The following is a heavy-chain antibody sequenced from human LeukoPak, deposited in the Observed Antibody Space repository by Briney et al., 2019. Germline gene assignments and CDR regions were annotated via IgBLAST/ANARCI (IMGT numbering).Heavy chain of an antibody. D-gene: IGHD6-25*01. J-gene: IGHJ4*02. CDR2: VYYGRSP. CDR3: ARSSGTGTFSY. CDR1: GDSISRSTYY. V-gene: IGHV4-39*02. Sequence: SETLSLTCTVSGDSISRSTYYWAWIRQPPGKGLEWIGSVYYGRSPYFNPSLESRATISVDTSKNHFSLKMGSVTAADTAVYYCARSSGTGTFSYWGQGTLVTVSS.